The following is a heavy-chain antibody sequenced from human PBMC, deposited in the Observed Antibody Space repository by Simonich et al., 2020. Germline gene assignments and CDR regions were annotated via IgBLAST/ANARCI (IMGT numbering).Heavy chain of an antibody. V-gene: IGHV4-38-2*01. CDR2: IYHRAST. Sequence: QVQLQESGPGLVKPSETLSLTCAVSGYSISSGYYWGWIRQPPGKGLEWIGSIYHRASTYYNPSLKSRVTISVDTSKNQFSLKLSSVTAADTAVYYCARATRIAAAGYFDYWGQGTLVTVSS. CDR3: ARATRIAAAGYFDY. J-gene: IGHJ4*02. D-gene: IGHD6-13*01. CDR1: GYSISSGYY.